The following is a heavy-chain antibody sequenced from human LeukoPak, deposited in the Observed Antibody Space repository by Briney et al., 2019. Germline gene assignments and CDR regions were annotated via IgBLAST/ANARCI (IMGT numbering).Heavy chain of an antibody. Sequence: GSSVKVSCKASGGTFSSYAISWVRQAPGQGLEWMGGIIPIFGTADYTQKFQVRVTITADKSTSTVYMELSSLRSEDTTVYYCARGRLKAAPDERYYFDYWGQGTLVTVSS. CDR3: ARGRLKAAPDERYYFDY. CDR2: IIPIFGTA. V-gene: IGHV1-69*06. J-gene: IGHJ4*02. D-gene: IGHD6-6*01. CDR1: GGTFSSYA.